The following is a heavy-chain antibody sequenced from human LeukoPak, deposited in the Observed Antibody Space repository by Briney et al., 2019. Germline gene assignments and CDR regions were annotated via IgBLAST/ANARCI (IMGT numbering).Heavy chain of an antibody. D-gene: IGHD3-3*01. CDR2: IIPIFGTA. V-gene: IGHV1-69*01. CDR1: GGTVSSYA. Sequence: SVKVSCKASGGTVSSYAISWVRQAPGQGLEWMGGIIPIFGTANYAQKFQGRVTITADESTSTAYMELSSLRSEYTAVYYCARGSDYDFWSGYYSNWFDPWGQGTLVTVSS. CDR3: ARGSDYDFWSGYYSNWFDP. J-gene: IGHJ5*02.